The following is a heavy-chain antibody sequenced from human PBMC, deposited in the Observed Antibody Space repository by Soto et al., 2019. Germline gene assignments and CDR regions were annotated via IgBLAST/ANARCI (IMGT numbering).Heavy chain of an antibody. CDR2: RFDSGLT. D-gene: IGHD3-10*01. J-gene: IGHJ5*02. Sequence: QLHLHESGPQVVKSSETLSLTCSVSGGSVRNSSFQWGWIRQSPGEGMEWIATRFDSGLTYYNPSLQSWVTISVDASQNQFSLRLTSVTAADTAIYYCVFSRGLSATLRLDPWGPGTLVTVSS. CDR3: VFSRGLSATLRLDP. V-gene: IGHV4-39*01. CDR1: GGSVRNSSFQ.